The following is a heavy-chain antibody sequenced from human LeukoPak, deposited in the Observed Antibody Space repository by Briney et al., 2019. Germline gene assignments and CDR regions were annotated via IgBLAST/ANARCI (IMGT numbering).Heavy chain of an antibody. V-gene: IGHV1-2*02. D-gene: IGHD3-22*01. J-gene: IGHJ4*02. CDR2: INPNSGGT. CDR1: GYTFTGYY. Sequence: ASVKVSCKASGYTFTGYYMHWVRQAPGQGLEWMGWINPNSGGTNYAQKFQGRVTITTDESTSTAYMELSSLRSEDTAVYYCASAYDSSGYYYGVGDYWGQGTLVTVSS. CDR3: ASAYDSSGYYYGVGDY.